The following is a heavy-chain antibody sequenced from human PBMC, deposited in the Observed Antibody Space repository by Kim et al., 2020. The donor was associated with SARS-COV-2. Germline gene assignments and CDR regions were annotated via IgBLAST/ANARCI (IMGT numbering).Heavy chain of an antibody. D-gene: IGHD5-12*01. V-gene: IGHV3-9*01. CDR2: ISWNSGSI. CDR3: AKSPKMATITYYFDY. Sequence: GGSLRLSCAASGFTFDDYAMHWVRQAPGKGLEWVSGISWNSGSIGYADSVKGRFTISRDNAKNSLYLQMNSLRAEDTALYYCAKSPKMATITYYFDYWGQGTLVTVSS. CDR1: GFTFDDYA. J-gene: IGHJ4*02.